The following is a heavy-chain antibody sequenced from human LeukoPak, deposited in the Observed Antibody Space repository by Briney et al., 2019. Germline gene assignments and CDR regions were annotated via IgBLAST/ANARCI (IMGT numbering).Heavy chain of an antibody. CDR2: IYPGDSDT. J-gene: IGHJ4*02. CDR1: GYSFTSYW. D-gene: IGHD3-10*01. Sequence: GESLKISCKGSGYSFTSYWIGWVRQMPGKGLEWMGIIYPGDSDTRYSPSFQGQVTISADKSISTAYLQWSSLKASDTAMYYCARRAPYGSGSYPQLYYFDYWGQGTLVTVSS. V-gene: IGHV5-51*01. CDR3: ARRAPYGSGSYPQLYYFDY.